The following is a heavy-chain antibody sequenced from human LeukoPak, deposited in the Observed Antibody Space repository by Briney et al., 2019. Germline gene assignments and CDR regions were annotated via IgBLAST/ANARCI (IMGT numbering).Heavy chain of an antibody. CDR2: IDSTDTI. CDR1: GFTFSSYS. V-gene: IGHV3-48*04. Sequence: GSLRLSCAASGFTFSSYSMNWVRQAPGKGLQWISHIDSTDTIHYADSVKGRFTISRDNAKNSLYLQMNSLRAEDTAVYYCARSSGSYRPMGYWGQGTLVTVSS. D-gene: IGHD3-22*01. CDR3: ARSSGSYRPMGY. J-gene: IGHJ4*02.